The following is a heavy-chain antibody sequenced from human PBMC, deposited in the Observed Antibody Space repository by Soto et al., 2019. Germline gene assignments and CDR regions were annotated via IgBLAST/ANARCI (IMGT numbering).Heavy chain of an antibody. CDR2: ISSSGSTI. V-gene: IGHV3-11*01. Sequence: GGSLRLSCAASGFTFSDYYMSWIRQAPGKGLEWVSYISSSGSTIYYADSVKGRFTISRDNAKNSLYLQMNSLRAEDTAVYYCARGREYWLSDYYYMDVWGKGTTVTVSS. CDR3: ARGREYWLSDYYYMDV. D-gene: IGHD5-12*01. J-gene: IGHJ6*03. CDR1: GFTFSDYY.